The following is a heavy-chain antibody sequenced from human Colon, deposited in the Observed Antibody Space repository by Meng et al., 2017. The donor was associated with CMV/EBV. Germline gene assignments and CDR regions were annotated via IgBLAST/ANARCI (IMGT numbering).Heavy chain of an antibody. CDR1: GFTVSSYG. CDR3: AKGNWNDRGAVDV. Sequence: ASGFTVSSYGMGWVRQTPGKGPEWVSGIKSGGGTTDYADSVKGRFIISRDSSTNTLYLQLNSLRGEDTALYYCAKGNWNDRGAVDVWGQGTMVTVSS. J-gene: IGHJ3*01. V-gene: IGHV3-23*01. D-gene: IGHD1-1*01. CDR2: IKSGGGTT.